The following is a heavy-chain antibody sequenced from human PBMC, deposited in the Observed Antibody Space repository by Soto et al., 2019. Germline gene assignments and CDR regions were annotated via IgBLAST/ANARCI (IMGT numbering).Heavy chain of an antibody. CDR1: GYTFTNYG. J-gene: IGHJ1*01. CDR3: ARGGSSWSAEYYQH. D-gene: IGHD6-13*01. CDR2: INANNGNT. V-gene: IGHV1-18*01. Sequence: ASVRVSCKASGYTFTNYGISWVRQAPGQGPEWVGWINANNGNTKYAETLQGRGTMTTDTSTSTAYMELRSLRSDDTAVYYCARGGSSWSAEYYQHWGQGTLVTVSS.